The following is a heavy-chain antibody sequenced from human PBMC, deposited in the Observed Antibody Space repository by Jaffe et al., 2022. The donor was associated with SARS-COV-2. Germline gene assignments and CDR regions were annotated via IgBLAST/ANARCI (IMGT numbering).Heavy chain of an antibody. CDR3: ARLFPRDYYMDV. J-gene: IGHJ6*03. V-gene: IGHV3-30*04. CDR2: ISYDGSNK. CDR1: GFTFSSYA. Sequence: QVQLVESGGGVVQPGRSLRLSCAASGFTFSSYAMHWVRQAPGKGLEWVAVISYDGSNKYYADSVKGRFTISRDNSKNTLYLQMNSLRAEDTAVYYCARLFPRDYYMDVWGKGTTVTVSS. D-gene: IGHD2-21*01.